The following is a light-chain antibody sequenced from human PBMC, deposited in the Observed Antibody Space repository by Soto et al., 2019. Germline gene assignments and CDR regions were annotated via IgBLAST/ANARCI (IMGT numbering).Light chain of an antibody. CDR1: QSVSSSY. Sequence: EIVLTQSPGTLSLSPGERATLSCRASQSVSSSYLAWYQQKPGQAPRLLIYDASSRAPGIPDRFSGSGSGTDLNLTISRQEPEDVAVYYGQQYGRSSYTFGQGTKLEIK. CDR2: DAS. CDR3: QQYGRSSYT. J-gene: IGKJ2*01. V-gene: IGKV3-20*01.